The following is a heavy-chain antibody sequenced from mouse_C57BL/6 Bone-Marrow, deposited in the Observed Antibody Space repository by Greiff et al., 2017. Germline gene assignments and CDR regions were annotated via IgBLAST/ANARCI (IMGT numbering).Heavy chain of an antibody. J-gene: IGHJ3*01. CDR2: IDPNSGGT. D-gene: IGHD2-4*01. V-gene: IGHV1-72*01. Sequence: QVQLQQPGAELVKPGASVKLSCKASGYTFTSYWMHWVKQRPGRGLEWIGRIDPNSGGTKYNEKFKSKATLTVDKPSSTAYMQLSSLTSEDSAVYDGARYGPLRPGAWFAYWGQGTLVTVSA. CDR3: ARYGPLRPGAWFAY. CDR1: GYTFTSYW.